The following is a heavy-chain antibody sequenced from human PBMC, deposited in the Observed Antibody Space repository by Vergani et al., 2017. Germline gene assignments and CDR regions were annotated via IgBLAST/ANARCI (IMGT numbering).Heavy chain of an antibody. J-gene: IGHJ4*02. V-gene: IGHV4-31*03. D-gene: IGHD6-19*01. CDR2: IYYSGST. CDR1: GGSISSGGYY. Sequence: QVQLQQWGAGLLKPSQTLSLTCTVSGGSISSGGYYWSWIRQHPGKGLEWIGYIYYSGSTYYNPSLKSRVTISVDTSKNQFSLKLSSVTAADSAVYYCARDIAVAGLYYFDYWGQGTLVTVSS. CDR3: ARDIAVAGLYYFDY.